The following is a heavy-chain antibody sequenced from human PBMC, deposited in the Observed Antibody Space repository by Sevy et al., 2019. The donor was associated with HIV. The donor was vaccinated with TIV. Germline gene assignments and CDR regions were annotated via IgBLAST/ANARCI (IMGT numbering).Heavy chain of an antibody. CDR2: IYSGVTT. V-gene: IGHV3-53*01. Sequence: GGSLRLSCAASGFTVGSNYMSWVRQAPGKGLEWVSIIYSGVTTSYADSVKGRFTISRDNSKNTLYLQMTSLRAEDTAAYYCARVSVYYYDSSVYYTTGNAFDIWGQGTMVTVSS. CDR3: ARVSVYYYDSSVYYTTGNAFDI. D-gene: IGHD3-22*01. CDR1: GFTVGSNY. J-gene: IGHJ3*02.